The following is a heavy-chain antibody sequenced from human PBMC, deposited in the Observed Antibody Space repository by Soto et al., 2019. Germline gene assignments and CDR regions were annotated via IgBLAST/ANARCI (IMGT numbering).Heavy chain of an antibody. CDR3: ARGLDFWSGFSSYFDY. CDR1: GFSISSGGYS. D-gene: IGHD3-3*01. Sequence: PSETLSLTCAFSGFSISSGGYSWSWIRQPPGKGLEWIGYIYHSGSTYYNPSLKSRVTISVDTSKNQFSLKLSSVTAADTAVYYCARGLDFWSGFSSYFDYWGQGTLVTVSS. V-gene: IGHV4-30-2*01. CDR2: IYHSGST. J-gene: IGHJ4*02.